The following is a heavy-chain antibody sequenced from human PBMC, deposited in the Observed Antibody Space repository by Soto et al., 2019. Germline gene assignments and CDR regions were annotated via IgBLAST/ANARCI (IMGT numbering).Heavy chain of an antibody. D-gene: IGHD3-3*01. Sequence: QLQLQESGPGLVKPSETLSLTCTVSGGSISSSSYYWGWIRQPPGKGLEWIGTIYSSGSTYYTPSLKSRVTISVDTSKNQFSLQLTSVTAADTAVYYCARLLAIFGVVIRMDVWGQGTTVTVSS. V-gene: IGHV4-39*01. CDR2: IYSSGST. CDR3: ARLLAIFGVVIRMDV. CDR1: GGSISSSSYY. J-gene: IGHJ6*02.